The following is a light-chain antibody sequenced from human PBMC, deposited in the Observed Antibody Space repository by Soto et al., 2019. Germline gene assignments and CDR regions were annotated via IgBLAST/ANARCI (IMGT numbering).Light chain of an antibody. V-gene: IGKV1-33*01. CDR2: DAS. CDR3: QQYDNLPPFT. J-gene: IGKJ3*01. CDR1: QDISNY. Sequence: DIQMTHSPSSLSASVGDRVTITCQASQDISNYLNWYQQKPGKAPKLLIYDASNLETGVPSRFSGSGSGTDFTFTISSLQPEDIATYYCQQYDNLPPFTFGPGTQVDIK.